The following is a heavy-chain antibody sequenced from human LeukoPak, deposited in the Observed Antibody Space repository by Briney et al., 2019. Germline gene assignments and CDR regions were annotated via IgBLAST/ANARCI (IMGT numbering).Heavy chain of an antibody. CDR2: ISWNSGSI. D-gene: IGHD5-12*01. Sequence: GGSLRLSCAASGFTFNTYGMSWVRHSPGKGLEWVSGISWNSGSIGYADSVKGRFTISRDNAKNSLYLQMNSLRAEDTALYYCAKDIYPDIVAYERQEAYFQHWGQGTLVTVSS. V-gene: IGHV3-9*01. CDR3: AKDIYPDIVAYERQEAYFQH. CDR1: GFTFNTYG. J-gene: IGHJ1*01.